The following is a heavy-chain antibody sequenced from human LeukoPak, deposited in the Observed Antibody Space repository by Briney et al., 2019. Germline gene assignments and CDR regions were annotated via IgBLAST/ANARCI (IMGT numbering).Heavy chain of an antibody. Sequence: ASVKVSCKASGYTFTSYGISWVRQAPGQGLEWMGWISAYNGNTNYAQKLQGRVTMTTDTSTSTAYMELRRLRSDDTAVYYCARDEAMIRGVAHLDYWGQGTLVTVSS. CDR1: GYTFTSYG. V-gene: IGHV1-18*01. J-gene: IGHJ4*02. CDR2: ISAYNGNT. D-gene: IGHD3-10*01. CDR3: ARDEAMIRGVAHLDY.